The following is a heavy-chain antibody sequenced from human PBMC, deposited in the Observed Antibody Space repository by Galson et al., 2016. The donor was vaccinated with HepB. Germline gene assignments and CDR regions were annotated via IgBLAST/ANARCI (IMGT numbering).Heavy chain of an antibody. V-gene: IGHV3-30*03. J-gene: IGHJ4*02. Sequence: SLRLSCAASGFTFSSYWMSWVRQAPGKGLEWVAVVSYDGRRKYYAGSVRGRFTISRDNSKNTLYLQMNSLRAEDTAVYYCARSRGSYGSGSYWAVLDYWGQGTLVTVSS. CDR3: ARSRGSYGSGSYWAVLDY. D-gene: IGHD3-10*01. CDR2: VSYDGRRK. CDR1: GFTFSSYW.